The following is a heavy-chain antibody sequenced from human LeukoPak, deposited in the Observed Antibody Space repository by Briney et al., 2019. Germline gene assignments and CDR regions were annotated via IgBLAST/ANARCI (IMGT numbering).Heavy chain of an antibody. CDR1: GYTFTSYA. CDR3: ARVYYGSRVKIYYFDY. Sequence: ASVKVSCKASGYTFTSYAMHWVRQAPGQRREGMGWINAGNGNTKYSQKFQGRVTITRDTSASTAYMELSSLRSEDTAVYYCARVYYGSRVKIYYFDYWGQGTLVTVSS. CDR2: INAGNGNT. J-gene: IGHJ4*02. V-gene: IGHV1-3*01. D-gene: IGHD3-10*01.